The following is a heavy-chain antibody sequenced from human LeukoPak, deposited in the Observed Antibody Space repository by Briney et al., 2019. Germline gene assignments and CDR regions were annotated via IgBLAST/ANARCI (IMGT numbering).Heavy chain of an antibody. CDR2: IYYSGTA. V-gene: IGHV4-31*11. CDR1: GGSISSGGYY. D-gene: IGHD4-17*01. CDR3: ARFSNDHGVKFDY. J-gene: IGHJ4*02. Sequence: TSETLSLTCAVSGGSISSGGYYWSWVRQHPEKGLEWIGHIYYSGTAYYNPSLKSRVTMSVDTSKNQFSLKLDSVTAADTAVYYCARFSNDHGVKFDYWGQGTLVTVSS.